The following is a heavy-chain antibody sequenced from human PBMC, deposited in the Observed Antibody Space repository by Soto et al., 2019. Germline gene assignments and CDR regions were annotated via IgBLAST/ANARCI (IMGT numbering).Heavy chain of an antibody. CDR3: ARAGERTYIVDTIHDPFYYGMDV. J-gene: IGHJ6*02. CDR2: IIPIFGTA. CDR1: GGTFISYA. D-gene: IGHD5-12*01. V-gene: IGHV1-69*13. Sequence: SVKVSSTASGGTFISYASSWGRQAPGQGLEWMGGIIPIFGTANYAQKFQGRVTITADESTSTAYMELSSLRSEDTAVYYCARAGERTYIVDTIHDPFYYGMDVWGQGTTVTVSS.